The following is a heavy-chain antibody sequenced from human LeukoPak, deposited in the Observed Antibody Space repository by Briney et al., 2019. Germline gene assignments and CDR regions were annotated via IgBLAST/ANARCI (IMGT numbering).Heavy chain of an antibody. CDR2: IKQDGSEK. CDR1: GFTFSDYW. J-gene: IGHJ6*02. Sequence: GGSLRLSCAASGFTFSDYWINWVRQPPGKGLEWVVNIKQDGSEKHYVDSVKGRFTISRDNAKSSVYLQMNSLRVEDTAVYYCGRAVDVWGQGTTVTVSS. D-gene: IGHD6-19*01. V-gene: IGHV3-7*03. CDR3: GRAVDV.